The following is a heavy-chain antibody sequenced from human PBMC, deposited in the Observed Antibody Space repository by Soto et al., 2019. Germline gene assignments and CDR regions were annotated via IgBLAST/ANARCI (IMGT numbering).Heavy chain of an antibody. CDR1: GGSISSGGYY. Sequence: PSETLTLTCTVSGGSISSGGYYWSWIRQHPGKGLEWIGYIYYSGSTYYNPSLKSRVTISVDTSKNQFSLKLSSVTAADTAVYYCARSTRPAAFFYLWFDPWGQGTLVTV. D-gene: IGHD2-2*01. CDR3: ARSTRPAAFFYLWFDP. CDR2: IYYSGST. V-gene: IGHV4-31*03. J-gene: IGHJ5*02.